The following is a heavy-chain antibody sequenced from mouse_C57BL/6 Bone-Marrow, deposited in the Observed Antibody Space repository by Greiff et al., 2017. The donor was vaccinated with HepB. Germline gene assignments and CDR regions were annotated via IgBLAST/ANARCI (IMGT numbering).Heavy chain of an antibody. CDR3: ARRAIYYDSLYFDY. V-gene: IGHV1-52*01. J-gene: IGHJ2*01. D-gene: IGHD2-4*01. CDR1: GYTFTSYW. Sequence: QVQLQQPGAELVRPGSSVKLSCKASGYTFTSYWMHWVKQRPIQGLEWIGNIDPSDSETHYNQKFKDKATLTVDKSSSTAYMQLSSLTSEDSAVYYCARRAIYYDSLYFDYWGQGTTLTVSS. CDR2: IDPSDSET.